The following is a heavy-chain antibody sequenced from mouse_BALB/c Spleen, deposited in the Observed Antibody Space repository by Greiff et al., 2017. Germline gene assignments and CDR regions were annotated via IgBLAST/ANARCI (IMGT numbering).Heavy chain of an antibody. D-gene: IGHD2-4*01. J-gene: IGHJ2*01. Sequence: EVKLLESGPGLVKPSQSLSLTCTVTGYSITSDYAWNWIRQFPGNKLEWMGYISYSGSTSYNPSLKSRISITRDTSKNQFFLQLNSVTTEDTATYYCARSDDYDVYYFDYWGQGTTLTVSS. CDR2: ISYSGST. CDR1: GYSITSDYA. V-gene: IGHV3-2*02. CDR3: ARSDDYDVYYFDY.